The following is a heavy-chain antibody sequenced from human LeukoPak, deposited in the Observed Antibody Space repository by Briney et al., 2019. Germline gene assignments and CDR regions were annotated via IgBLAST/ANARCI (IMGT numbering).Heavy chain of an antibody. CDR1: GGSISSSN. J-gene: IGHJ4*02. CDR3: ARAKFTMIVVAQCFDY. D-gene: IGHD3-22*01. CDR2: ISSGSTSV. V-gene: IGHV3-21*01. Sequence: ETLSLTCAVSGGSISSSNWWSWVRQPPGKGLEWVSYISSGSTSVHYADSVKGRFTISRDNARNSLYLQMDRLRVEDTAVYYCARAKFTMIVVAQCFDYGAREPWSPSPQ.